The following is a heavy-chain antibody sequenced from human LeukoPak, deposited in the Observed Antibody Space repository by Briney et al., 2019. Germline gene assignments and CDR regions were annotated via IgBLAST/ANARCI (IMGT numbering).Heavy chain of an antibody. D-gene: IGHD2-2*02. V-gene: IGHV3-23*01. CDR3: AKDLKDRGPRYCSSTSCSTGIYYFDY. CDR2: ISGSGGST. Sequence: SGGSLRLSCAASGFTFSSYAMSWVRQAPGKGLEWVSAISGSGGSTYYADSVKGRFTISRDNSKNTLYLQMNSLRAEDTAVYYCAKDLKDRGPRYCSSTSCSTGIYYFDYWGQGTLVTVSS. CDR1: GFTFSSYA. J-gene: IGHJ4*02.